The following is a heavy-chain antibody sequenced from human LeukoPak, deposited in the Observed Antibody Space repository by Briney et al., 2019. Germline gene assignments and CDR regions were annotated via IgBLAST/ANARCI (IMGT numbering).Heavy chain of an antibody. Sequence: GGSLRLSCAASGFTFSSYAMSWVRQTPGKGLEWVSAISGSGGSTYYADSVKGRFTISRDNSKNTLYLQMNSLGAEDTAVYYCAKGPLIEVAGTTWHYWGQGTLFTVSS. CDR3: AKGPLIEVAGTTWHY. J-gene: IGHJ4*02. V-gene: IGHV3-23*01. CDR2: ISGSGGST. D-gene: IGHD6-19*01. CDR1: GFTFSSYA.